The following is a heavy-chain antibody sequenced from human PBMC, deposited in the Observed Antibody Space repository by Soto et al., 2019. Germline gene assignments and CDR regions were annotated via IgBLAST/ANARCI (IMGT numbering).Heavy chain of an antibody. CDR2: ISGSGGST. V-gene: IGHV3-23*01. D-gene: IGHD6-19*01. CDR3: ATRMGSGWVPFDY. Sequence: PGGSLRLSCAASGFTFSSYAMSWVRQAPGKGLEWVSAISGSGGSTYYADSVKGRFTISRDNSKNTLYLQMNSLRAEDTAVYYCATRMGSGWVPFDYWGQGTLVTVSS. CDR1: GFTFSSYA. J-gene: IGHJ4*02.